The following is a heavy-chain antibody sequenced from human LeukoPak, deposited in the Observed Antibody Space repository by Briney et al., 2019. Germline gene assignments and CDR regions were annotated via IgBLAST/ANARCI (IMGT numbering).Heavy chain of an antibody. CDR3: ARALLDYDILTGYSH. Sequence: SETLSLTCSVSGGSISSSSYYWSWIRQPAGKGLEWIGRIYTSGSTNYNPSLKSRVTMSVDTSKNQFSLKLSSVTAADTAVYYCARALLDYDILTGYSHWGQGTLVTVSS. CDR2: IYTSGST. CDR1: GGSISSSSYY. D-gene: IGHD3-9*01. J-gene: IGHJ4*02. V-gene: IGHV4-61*02.